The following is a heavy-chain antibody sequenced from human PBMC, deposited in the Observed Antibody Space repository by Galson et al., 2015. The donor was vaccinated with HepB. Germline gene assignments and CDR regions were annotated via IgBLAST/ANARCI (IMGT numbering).Heavy chain of an antibody. D-gene: IGHD6-13*01. Sequence: SVKVSCKASGYTFTSYYMHWVRQAPGQGLEWMGIINPSGGSTSYAQKFQGRVTMTRDTSTSTVYMELSSLRSEDTAVYYCAIIAAAGEFDYWGQGTLVTVSS. CDR3: AIIAAAGEFDY. J-gene: IGHJ4*02. CDR1: GYTFTSYY. CDR2: INPSGGST. V-gene: IGHV1-46*03.